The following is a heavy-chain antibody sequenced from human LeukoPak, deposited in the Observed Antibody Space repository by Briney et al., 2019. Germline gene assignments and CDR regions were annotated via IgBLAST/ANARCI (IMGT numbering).Heavy chain of an antibody. V-gene: IGHV3-48*03. D-gene: IGHD5-12*01. CDR2: ISRNGSTI. Sequence: GGSLRLSCAASGFTFSSYDMNWVRQAPGKGLEWISYISRNGSTIYYADSVKGRFTISRDSDKNSLYLQVHCLRAEDTAFYYCARVNGYDSIGYYFDYWGQGTLVTVSS. CDR1: GFTFSSYD. CDR3: ARVNGYDSIGYYFDY. J-gene: IGHJ4*02.